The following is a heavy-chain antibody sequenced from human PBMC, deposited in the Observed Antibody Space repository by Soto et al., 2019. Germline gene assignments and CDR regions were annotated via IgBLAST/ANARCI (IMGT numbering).Heavy chain of an antibody. J-gene: IGHJ5*02. CDR3: ARSMSSGWYLLGWFDP. CDR2: IYYSGST. Sequence: PSETLSLTCTVSGGSISSSSYYWGWIRQPPGKGLEWIGYIYYSGSTNYNPSLKSRVTISVDTSKNQFSLKLSSVTAADTAVYYCARSMSSGWYLLGWFDPWGQGTLVTVSS. CDR1: GGSISSSSYY. V-gene: IGHV4-61*05. D-gene: IGHD6-19*01.